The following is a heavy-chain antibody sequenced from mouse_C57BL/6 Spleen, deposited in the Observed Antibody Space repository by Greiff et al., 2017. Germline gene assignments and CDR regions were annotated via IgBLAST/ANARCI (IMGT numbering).Heavy chain of an antibody. Sequence: QVQLQQSGPELVKPGASVKISCKASGYAFSSSWMNWVKPRPGKGLEWIGLIYPGDGDTNYNGKFKGKATLTAYKSSSKAYMQLSSLTSEDSAVYFCARWGDYFDYWGQGTTLTVSS. V-gene: IGHV1-82*01. CDR1: GYAFSSSW. CDR2: IYPGDGDT. J-gene: IGHJ2*01. CDR3: ARWGDYFDY.